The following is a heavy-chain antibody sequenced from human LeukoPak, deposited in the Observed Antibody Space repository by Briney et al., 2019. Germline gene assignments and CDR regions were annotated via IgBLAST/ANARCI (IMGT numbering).Heavy chain of an antibody. D-gene: IGHD4-17*01. J-gene: IGHJ1*01. Sequence: GGSLRLSRAASGFTFSSYAMHWVRQAPGKGLEWVAVISYDGSNKYYADSVKGRFTISRGNSKNTLYLQMNSLRAEDTAVYYCARVTVTIAPSYFQHWGQGTLVTVSS. V-gene: IGHV3-30-3*01. CDR3: ARVTVTIAPSYFQH. CDR1: GFTFSSYA. CDR2: ISYDGSNK.